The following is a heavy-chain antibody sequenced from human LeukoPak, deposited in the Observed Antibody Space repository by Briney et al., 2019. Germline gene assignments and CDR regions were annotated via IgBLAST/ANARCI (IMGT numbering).Heavy chain of an antibody. Sequence: GGSLRLSCAASGFTFSDYYMSWIRQAPGKGLEWVSYISGGSSTIYYADSLKGRFTVSRDNAKNSLYLLMNSLRAEDTAVYYCARDYADYVGYFFFDYWGQGTLVTVSS. CDR1: GFTFSDYY. J-gene: IGHJ4*02. CDR3: ARDYADYVGYFFFDY. D-gene: IGHD4-17*01. V-gene: IGHV3-11*01. CDR2: ISGGSSTI.